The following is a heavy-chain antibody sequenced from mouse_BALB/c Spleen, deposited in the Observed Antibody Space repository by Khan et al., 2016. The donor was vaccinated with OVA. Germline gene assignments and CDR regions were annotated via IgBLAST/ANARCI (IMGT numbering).Heavy chain of an antibody. CDR3: TRDGTYAHWYFDF. CDR2: ISSGSTYT. V-gene: IGHV5-6-4*01. D-gene: IGHD1-1*02. Sequence: VELVESGGGLVKPGGSLKLSCAASGFSFSTYTMSWVRQTPEKRLEWVATISSGSTYTYYPDSVRGRFTISRDNAKNTLYLQMSSLKSEDTAMYYCTRDGTYAHWYFDFWGTGTTVTVSS. CDR1: GFSFSTYT. J-gene: IGHJ1*03.